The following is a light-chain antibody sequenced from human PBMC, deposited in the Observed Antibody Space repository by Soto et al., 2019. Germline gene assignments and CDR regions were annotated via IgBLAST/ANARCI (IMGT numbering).Light chain of an antibody. CDR3: QHYNHLPPGYT. Sequence: EIGMTQSTATLSVSPGERATLSCRASQSVSSNLAWYQQKPGPAPRLLIYGASNRATSIPARFSGSGYGTEFTLTISRLQCEDFAVYYCQHYNHLPPGYTFGQGPKLEIK. CDR2: GAS. CDR1: QSVSSN. J-gene: IGKJ2*01. V-gene: IGKV3-15*01.